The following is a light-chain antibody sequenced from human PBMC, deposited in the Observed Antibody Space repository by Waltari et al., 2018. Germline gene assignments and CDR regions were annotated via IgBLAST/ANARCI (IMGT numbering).Light chain of an antibody. V-gene: IGKV3-11*01. CDR3: QHRSGWPLT. CDR2: DAS. J-gene: IGKJ4*01. CDR1: QNIRGY. Sequence: EIILTQSPATLSLSPGHPATLSCRASQNIRGYLAWYQQTPGQAPRLLIRDASYRATGVPTRFSGSGSGTDFTLTISGLEPEDAAVYFCQHRSGWPLTFGGGTKLEIK.